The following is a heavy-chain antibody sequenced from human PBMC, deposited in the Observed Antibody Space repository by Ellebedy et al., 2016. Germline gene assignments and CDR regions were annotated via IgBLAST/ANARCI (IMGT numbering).Heavy chain of an antibody. J-gene: IGHJ3*01. CDR1: GFTFSKFW. V-gene: IGHV3-7*03. CDR3: ASNSFWVGGGITAFDV. Sequence: GGSLRLSXAASGFTFSKFWMTWVRQAPGKGLEWVANINEDGSEKHYVDSVKGRFTISRDTAKNSVDLQMNSLGAEDTAVYYCASNSFWVGGGITAFDVWGQGTLVTVSS. CDR2: INEDGSEK. D-gene: IGHD1-26*01.